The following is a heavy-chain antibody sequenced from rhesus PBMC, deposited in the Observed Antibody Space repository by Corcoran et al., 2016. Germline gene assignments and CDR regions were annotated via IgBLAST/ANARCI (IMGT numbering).Heavy chain of an antibody. V-gene: IGHV4-80*01. CDR2: NNGNSGAT. J-gene: IGHJ5-2*02. CDR1: GGSFNCYW. D-gene: IGHD1-32*01. CDR3: AKRNSMDV. Sequence: QVQLQESGPGQVKPSEPLSLTCGVSGGSFNCYWWRWIRQPPGKELEWIGENNGNSGATSYNPPLKSRVTISKDAPNSQVFLRRSSVTAADTALYYFAKRNSMDVWGRGLLVTVSS.